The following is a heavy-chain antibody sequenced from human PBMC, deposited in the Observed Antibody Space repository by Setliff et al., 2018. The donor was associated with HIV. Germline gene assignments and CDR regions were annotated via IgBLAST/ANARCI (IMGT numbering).Heavy chain of an antibody. Sequence: SETLSLTCTLSGGSISAESYSWAWIRQPPGKGLEWIGAINYSGTTYYNPSLQSRVTMAVDTSKNQLSLKLTSMTAADTAVYYCARDPHYFDRSGYYSYFYFDFWGQGTLVTVSS. CDR3: ARDPHYFDRSGYYSYFYFDF. D-gene: IGHD3-22*01. CDR2: INYSGTT. J-gene: IGHJ4*02. CDR1: GGSISAESYS. V-gene: IGHV4-39*07.